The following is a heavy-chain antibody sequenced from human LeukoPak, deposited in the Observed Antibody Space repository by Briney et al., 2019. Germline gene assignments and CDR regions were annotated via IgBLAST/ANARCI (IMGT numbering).Heavy chain of an antibody. CDR1: GGTFSSYA. CDR2: IIPIFGTA. D-gene: IGHD5-24*01. J-gene: IGHJ4*02. CDR3: ARERDGYNFGLAFDY. Sequence: ASVKVSCKASGGTFSSYAISWVRQAPGQGLEWMGGIIPIFGTANYAQKFQGRVTITADESTSTAYMELSSLRSEDTAVCYCARERDGYNFGLAFDYWGQGTLVTVSS. V-gene: IGHV1-69*13.